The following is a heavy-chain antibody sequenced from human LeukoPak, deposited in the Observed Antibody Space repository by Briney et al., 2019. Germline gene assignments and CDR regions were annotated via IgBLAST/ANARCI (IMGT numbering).Heavy chain of an antibody. CDR1: GFTFSDYS. CDR3: VRDLLGSGSTTAYLYH. V-gene: IGHV3-21*01. D-gene: IGHD3-10*01. J-gene: IGHJ1*01. Sequence: AGSLRLSCAASGFTFSDYSMNWVRQAPRKGPDTVSSISRRRRHVYYAGSVKGRFTISRDDARNFLYLQMNSLRAEDMAVYFCVRDLLGSGSTTAYLYHWGQGTLVTVSS. CDR2: ISRRRRHV.